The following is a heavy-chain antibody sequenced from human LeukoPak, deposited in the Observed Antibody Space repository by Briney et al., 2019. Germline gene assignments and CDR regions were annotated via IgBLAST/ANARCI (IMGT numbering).Heavy chain of an antibody. CDR3: ARIRIGGFGELLIDY. Sequence: PSETLSLTCTVSGGSISSSSYYWGWIRQPPGKGLEWIGSIYYSGSTYYNPSLKSRVTISVDTSKNQFSLKLSSVTAADTAVYYCARIRIGGFGELLIDYWGQGTLVTVSS. J-gene: IGHJ4*02. V-gene: IGHV4-39*01. CDR2: IYYSGST. CDR1: GGSISSSSYY. D-gene: IGHD3-10*01.